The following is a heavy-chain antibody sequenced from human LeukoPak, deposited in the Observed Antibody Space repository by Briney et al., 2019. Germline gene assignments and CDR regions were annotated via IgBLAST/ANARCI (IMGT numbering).Heavy chain of an antibody. D-gene: IGHD3-9*01. Sequence: GGSLRLSCAASGFTFSSYSMNWVRQAPGKGLEWVSYISSSSTTIYYADSVKCRFTISRDNAKNSLYLQMNSLRAEDTAVYYCARGYDILTGYYPEHEYFLFFGHWGQGTLVTVSS. V-gene: IGHV3-48*01. J-gene: IGHJ1*01. CDR1: GFTFSSYS. CDR2: ISSSSTTI. CDR3: ARGYDILTGYYPEHEYFLFFGH.